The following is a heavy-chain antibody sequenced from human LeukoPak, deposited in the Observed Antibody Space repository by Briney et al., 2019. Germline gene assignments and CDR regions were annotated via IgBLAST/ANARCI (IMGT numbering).Heavy chain of an antibody. CDR3: AKDSSLIAVAGLFDY. Sequence: GGSLRLSCAASGFTFITYTMSWVRQAPGKGLEWVSAISGSGGSTYYADSVKGRFTFSRDNSKNTVFLEVNSLRAEDTAVYYCAKDSSLIAVAGLFDYWGQGTLVTVSS. D-gene: IGHD6-19*01. J-gene: IGHJ4*02. CDR1: GFTFITYT. V-gene: IGHV3-23*01. CDR2: ISGSGGST.